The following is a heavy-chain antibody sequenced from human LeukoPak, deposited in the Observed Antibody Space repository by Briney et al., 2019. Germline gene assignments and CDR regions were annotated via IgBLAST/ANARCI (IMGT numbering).Heavy chain of an antibody. CDR1: GFTFSSYW. V-gene: IGHV3-74*01. J-gene: IGHJ4*02. CDR2: INTDGSTT. Sequence: GRSLRLSCAASGFTFSSYWMHWVRQAPGKGLVWVSRINTDGSTTTYADSVKGRFTVSRDNAKNTLYLQMNSLRVEDTAVYYCVRGWFQHDYWGQGTLVTVSS. CDR3: VRGWFQHDY. D-gene: IGHD2-15*01.